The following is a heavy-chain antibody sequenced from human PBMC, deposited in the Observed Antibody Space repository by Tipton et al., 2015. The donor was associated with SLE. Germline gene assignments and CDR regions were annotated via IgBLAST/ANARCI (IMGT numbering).Heavy chain of an antibody. CDR2: FYSGYT. CDR3: ARELDTFDI. CDR1: GGSISSSSYS. J-gene: IGHJ3*02. Sequence: TLSLTCTVSGGSISSSSYSWNWIRQPAGKGLERIGRFYSGYTDYNPSLNSRVTMSVDRSRNQFSLKLSSVTAADTAVYYCARELDTFDIWGQGTMVTVSS. V-gene: IGHV4-61*02.